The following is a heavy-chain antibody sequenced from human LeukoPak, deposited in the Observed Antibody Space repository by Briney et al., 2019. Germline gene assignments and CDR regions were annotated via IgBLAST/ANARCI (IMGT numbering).Heavy chain of an antibody. D-gene: IGHD2-21*01. CDR2: VTDSGSTT. CDR1: GFTFSSYA. J-gene: IGHJ4*02. V-gene: IGHV3-23*01. CDR3: AKVDCGGSGCRRVDY. Sequence: GGSLRLSCAASGFTFSSYAMTWFRQPPGKGLEWVSTVTDSGSTTFYADSVKGRLTISRDNSKSTLYLQMNSLRAEDTAIYYCAKVDCGGSGCRRVDYWGQGTLVTVSS.